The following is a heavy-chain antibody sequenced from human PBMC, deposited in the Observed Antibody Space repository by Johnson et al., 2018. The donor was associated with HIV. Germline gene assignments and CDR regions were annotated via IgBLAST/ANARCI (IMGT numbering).Heavy chain of an antibody. D-gene: IGHD1-26*01. J-gene: IGHJ3*02. Sequence: VQLVESGGGLVQPGRSLRLSCAASGFTFDDYAMHWVRQAPGKGLEWVAVISYDGSNKYYVDSVKGRFTISRDNAKNSLYLQMNSLRAEDTAVYYCARDLSGSYRSDAFDIWGQGTMVTVSS. CDR3: ARDLSGSYRSDAFDI. V-gene: IGHV3-30*03. CDR2: ISYDGSNK. CDR1: GFTFDDYA.